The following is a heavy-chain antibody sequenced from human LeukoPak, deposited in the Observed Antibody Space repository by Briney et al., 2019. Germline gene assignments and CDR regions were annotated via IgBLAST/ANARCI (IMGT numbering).Heavy chain of an antibody. Sequence: SQTLSLTCTVSGGSISSSSQYWGWIRQPPGKGLEWIGEINHSGSTNYNPSLKSRVTISVDRSKNQFSLKLSSVTAADTAVYYCARDRGYSNYVPYFAYWGQGTLVTVSS. CDR3: ARDRGYSNYVPYFAY. D-gene: IGHD4-11*01. J-gene: IGHJ4*02. CDR2: INHSGST. V-gene: IGHV4-39*07. CDR1: GGSISSSSQY.